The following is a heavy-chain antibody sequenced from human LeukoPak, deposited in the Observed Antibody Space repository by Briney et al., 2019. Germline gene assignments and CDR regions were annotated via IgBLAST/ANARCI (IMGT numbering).Heavy chain of an antibody. J-gene: IGHJ6*03. CDR3: ARDTLGFSVDYYMDV. D-gene: IGHD4-23*01. Sequence: GGSLRLSCAASGFTFSSYWRSWVRQAPGKGLEWVANIKQDGSEKYYVDSVKGRFTISRDNAKNSLYLQMNSLRAEDTAVYYCARDTLGFSVDYYMDVWGKGTTVTVSS. CDR2: IKQDGSEK. V-gene: IGHV3-7*01. CDR1: GFTFSSYW.